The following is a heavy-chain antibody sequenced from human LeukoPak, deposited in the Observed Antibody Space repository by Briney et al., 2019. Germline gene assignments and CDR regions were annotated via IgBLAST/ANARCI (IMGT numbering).Heavy chain of an antibody. CDR1: GYSISSGYY. Sequence: SETLSLTCTVSGYSISSGYYWGWIRQPPGKGLEWIGSIYHSGSTYYNPSLKSRVTISVDTSKNQFSLKLSSVTAADTAVYYCARGFYGDAFDIWGQGTMVTVSS. D-gene: IGHD4-17*01. CDR2: IYHSGST. CDR3: ARGFYGDAFDI. V-gene: IGHV4-38-2*02. J-gene: IGHJ3*02.